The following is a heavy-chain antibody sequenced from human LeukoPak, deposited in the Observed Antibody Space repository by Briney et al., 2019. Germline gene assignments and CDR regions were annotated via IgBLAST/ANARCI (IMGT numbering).Heavy chain of an antibody. V-gene: IGHV1-69*13. D-gene: IGHD6-13*01. CDR3: ARGVIAAEPTRFDY. CDR2: IIPIFGTA. J-gene: IGHJ4*02. Sequence: SVKGSCKASGGTFSSYAISWVRQAPGQGLEWMGGIIPIFGTANYAQKFQGRVTITADESTSTAYMELSSLRSEDTAVYYCARGVIAAEPTRFDYWGQGTLVTVSS. CDR1: GGTFSSYA.